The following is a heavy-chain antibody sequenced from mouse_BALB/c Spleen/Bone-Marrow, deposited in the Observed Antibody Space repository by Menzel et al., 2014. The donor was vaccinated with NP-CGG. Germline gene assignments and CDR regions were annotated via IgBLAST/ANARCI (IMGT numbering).Heavy chain of an antibody. CDR2: IDPSDSEI. D-gene: IGHD2-10*02. CDR3: VRKYGKGGDY. J-gene: IGHJ2*01. Sequence: QVQLQQSGAEVVRPGASVKLSCKASGYTFTGYWMIWVKQRPGQGLEWIDMIDPSDSEIHYNPMFRDKATLTVDKSSSTAYMQLSSLTSDDSAVYYCVRKYGKGGDYWGQGTTLTVSS. V-gene: IGHV1-61*01. CDR1: GYTFTGYW.